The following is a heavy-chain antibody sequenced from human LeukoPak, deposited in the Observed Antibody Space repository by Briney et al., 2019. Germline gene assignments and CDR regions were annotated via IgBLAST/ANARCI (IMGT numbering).Heavy chain of an antibody. CDR2: ISYDGSNK. CDR1: GFTFSSYG. J-gene: IGHJ1*01. V-gene: IGHV3-30*18. CDR3: AKDMWELLGSEYFQH. Sequence: PGGSLRLSCAASGFTFSSYGMHWVRQAPGKGLEWVAVISYDGSNKYYADSVKGRFTISRDNSKNTLYLQMNSLRAEDTAVYYCAKDMWELLGSEYFQHWGQGTLVTVSS. D-gene: IGHD1-26*01.